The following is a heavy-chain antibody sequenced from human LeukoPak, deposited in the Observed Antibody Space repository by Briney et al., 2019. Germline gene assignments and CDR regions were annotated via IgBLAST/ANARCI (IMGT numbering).Heavy chain of an antibody. CDR1: GFTFSSYS. J-gene: IGHJ4*02. CDR3: AREGYSYGYSDARMFDS. V-gene: IGHV3-48*01. D-gene: IGHD5-18*01. Sequence: QTGGSLRLSCAASGFTFSSYSMNWVRQAPGKGLEWVSFISSSRSTIYYANSVKGRFTISRDNAKNSLYLQMNSLRAEDTAVYYCAREGYSYGYSDARMFDSWGQGTLVTVSS. CDR2: ISSSRSTI.